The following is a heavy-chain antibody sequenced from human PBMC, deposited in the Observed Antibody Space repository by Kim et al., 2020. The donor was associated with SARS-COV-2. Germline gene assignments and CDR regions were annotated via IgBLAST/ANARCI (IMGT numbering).Heavy chain of an antibody. J-gene: IGHJ3*01. V-gene: IGHV3-9*01. Sequence: GGSLRLSCAASGFTFGDYTMHWVRQRPGKGLEWVSRVNWNSGSMGYADSVKGRFTISRNNAKNSLYLQMNSLRIEDTALYYCARDMRGCTSTSCYTVNNYRDGWGEGTAVIVPS. CDR1: GFTFGDYT. CDR3: ARDMRGCTSTSCYTVNNYRDG. D-gene: IGHD3-16*02. CDR2: VNWNSGSM.